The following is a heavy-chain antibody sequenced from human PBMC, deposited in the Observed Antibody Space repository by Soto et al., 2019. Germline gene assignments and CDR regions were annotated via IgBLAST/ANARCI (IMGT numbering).Heavy chain of an antibody. V-gene: IGHV1-2*02. Sequence: APVKETCKASGYTFTGYFMHCVRQAPGQELEWMGWINPNSGDTNYAQKFQGRVTMTRDMSISTAYMELRRLTSVDSAVYYCASEDNRYYGMDVWGQGTTVTVSS. CDR1: GYTFTGYF. CDR2: INPNSGDT. CDR3: ASEDNRYYGMDV. D-gene: IGHD2-15*01. J-gene: IGHJ6*02.